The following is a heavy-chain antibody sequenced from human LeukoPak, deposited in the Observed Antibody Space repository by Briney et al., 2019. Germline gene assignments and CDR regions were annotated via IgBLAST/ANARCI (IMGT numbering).Heavy chain of an antibody. Sequence: ASVKVSCKASGYTFTGYYMHWVRQAPGQGLEWMGWINPNSGGTNYAQKFQGWVTMTRDTSISTAYMELSRLRSDDTAVYYCARDSDIGTSSAGGFDPWGQGTLVTVSS. V-gene: IGHV1-2*04. CDR1: GYTFTGYY. CDR3: ARDSDIGTSSAGGFDP. D-gene: IGHD2-2*01. CDR2: INPNSGGT. J-gene: IGHJ5*02.